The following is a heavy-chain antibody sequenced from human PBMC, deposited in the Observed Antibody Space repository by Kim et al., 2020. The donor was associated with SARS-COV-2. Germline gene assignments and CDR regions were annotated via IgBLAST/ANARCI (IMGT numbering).Heavy chain of an antibody. J-gene: IGHJ4*02. V-gene: IGHV3-48*04. CDR1: GFTFSSYS. CDR2: ISSSSSTI. D-gene: IGHD3-10*01. CDR3: ARAYYYGSGSYCDY. Sequence: GGSLRLSCAASGFTFSSYSMNWVRQAPGKGLEWVSYISSSSSTIYYADSVKGRFTISRDNAKNSLYLQMNSLRAEDTAVYYCARAYYYGSGSYCDYWGQGTLVTVSS.